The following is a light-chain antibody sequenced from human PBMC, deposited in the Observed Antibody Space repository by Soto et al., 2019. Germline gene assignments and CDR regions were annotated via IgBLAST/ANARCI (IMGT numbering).Light chain of an antibody. CDR3: QQYNNWPPT. CDR2: GAS. CDR1: QSVSGN. V-gene: IGKV3D-15*01. J-gene: IGKJ1*01. Sequence: EIVMTQSPATLSVSPGERATLSCRASQSVSGNLAWYQQKPGQAPRLLIYGASTRATGIPARFRGSGSGTDFTLTISSLQSEDFAVYYCQQYNNWPPTFGQGTKVEIK.